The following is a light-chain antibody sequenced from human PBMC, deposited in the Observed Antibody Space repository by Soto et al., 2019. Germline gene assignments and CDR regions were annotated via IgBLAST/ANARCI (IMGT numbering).Light chain of an antibody. V-gene: IGLV2-23*01. J-gene: IGLJ1*01. Sequence: QPVLTQPASVSGSPGQSITISCTGTSSDVGTYNLVSWYQHHPGKAPKLMIYEGSTRPSGVSNRFSGSKSGNTASLTISGLQAEDEADCYSCSYAGSSTYVFGTGTKVTVL. CDR3: CSYAGSSTYV. CDR2: EGS. CDR1: SSDVGTYNL.